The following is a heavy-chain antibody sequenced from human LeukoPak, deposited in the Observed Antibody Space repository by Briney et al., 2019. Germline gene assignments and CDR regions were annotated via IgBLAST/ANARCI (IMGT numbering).Heavy chain of an antibody. CDR2: FSDSAGTT. D-gene: IGHD1-26*01. CDR3: AKANYSGSYYFDS. J-gene: IGHJ4*02. V-gene: IGHV3-23*01. Sequence: GGSLRLSCAASGFTFSSYAMSWVRQAPGKGLEWVSVFSDSAGTTFYADSVKGRFTISRDNSKNTLSVQMNSLRAEDTAVYYCAKANYSGSYYFDSWGQGTLVTVSS. CDR1: GFTFSSYA.